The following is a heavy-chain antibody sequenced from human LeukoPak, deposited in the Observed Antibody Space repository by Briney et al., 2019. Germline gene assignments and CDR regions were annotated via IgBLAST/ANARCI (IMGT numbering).Heavy chain of an antibody. V-gene: IGHV4-34*01. CDR2: INHSGST. J-gene: IGHJ5*02. Sequence: SETLSLTCAVYGGSFSGYYWSWIRQPPGKGLEWIGEINHSGSTNYNPSLKSRVTISVDTSKDQFSLKLSSVTAADTAVYYCARGGRYCSSTSCYSVWFDPWGQGTLVTVSS. D-gene: IGHD2-2*01. CDR1: GGSFSGYY. CDR3: ARGGRYCSSTSCYSVWFDP.